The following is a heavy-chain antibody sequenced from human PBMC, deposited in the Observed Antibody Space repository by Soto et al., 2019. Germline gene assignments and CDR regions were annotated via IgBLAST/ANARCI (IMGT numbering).Heavy chain of an antibody. D-gene: IGHD4-17*01. V-gene: IGHV3-74*01. CDR2: INTDGSET. Sequence: GGALRLYCCASGFTFSSNWMHWVRRLPGRGLVWVSRINTDGSETTYVDSVKGRFTISRDNPKNTLYLQMNNLRVEHTAVYYCARDGEGFWGQGTLVTVSS. CDR1: GFTFSSNW. CDR3: ARDGEGF. J-gene: IGHJ4*02.